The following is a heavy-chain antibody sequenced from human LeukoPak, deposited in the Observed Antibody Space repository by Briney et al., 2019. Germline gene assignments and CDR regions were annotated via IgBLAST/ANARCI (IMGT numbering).Heavy chain of an antibody. CDR2: ISGSGGTT. V-gene: IGHV3-23*01. CDR1: GFTFSSYA. D-gene: IGHD2-2*01. J-gene: IGHJ4*02. CDR3: AQHSSISCYASNAY. Sequence: PGGSLRLSCTASGFTFSSYAMSWVRQAPGKGLEWVSFISGSGGTTYYADSVTGLFFISRDHSNNPQTLQMNSLRAEDTALSYRAQHSSISCYASNAYSGQGTLVSVSS.